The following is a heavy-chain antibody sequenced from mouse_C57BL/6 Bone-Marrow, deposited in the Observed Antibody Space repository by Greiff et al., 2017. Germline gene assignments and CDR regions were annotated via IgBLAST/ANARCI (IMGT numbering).Heavy chain of an antibody. J-gene: IGHJ1*03. CDR3: TLGYFDV. CDR2: IDPENGDT. Sequence: VQLQQSGAELVRPGASVKLSCTASGFNIKDDYMHWVKQRPEQGLEWSGWIDPENGDTEYASKFQGKATITADTASNTAYLQLSSLTSEDTAVYYCTLGYFDVWGTGTTVTVSS. V-gene: IGHV14-4*01. CDR1: GFNIKDDY.